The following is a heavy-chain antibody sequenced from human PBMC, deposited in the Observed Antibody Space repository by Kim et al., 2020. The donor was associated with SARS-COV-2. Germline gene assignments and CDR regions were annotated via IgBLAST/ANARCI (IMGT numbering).Heavy chain of an antibody. CDR3: ARFGVVAATLRYYYYGMDV. CDR2: IYPGDSDT. D-gene: IGHD2-15*01. J-gene: IGHJ6*02. Sequence: GESLKISCKGSGYSFTSYWIGWVRQMPGKGLEWMGIIYPGDSDTRYSPSFQGQVTISADKSISTAYLQWSSLKASDSAMYYCARFGVVAATLRYYYYGMDVWGQGTTVTVSS. V-gene: IGHV5-51*01. CDR1: GYSFTSYW.